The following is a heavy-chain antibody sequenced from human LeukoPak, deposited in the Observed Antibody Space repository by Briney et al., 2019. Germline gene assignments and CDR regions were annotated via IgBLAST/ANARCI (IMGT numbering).Heavy chain of an antibody. V-gene: IGHV1-69*13. CDR3: ARGTHGDYNWYFDL. Sequence: RASVKVSCKASGGTFSSYAISWVRQAPGQGLEWMGGIIPIFGTANYAQKFQGRVTITADESTSTAYMELSSLRSEDTAVYYCARGTHGDYNWYFDLWGRGTLVTVSS. J-gene: IGHJ2*01. CDR2: IIPIFGTA. CDR1: GGTFSSYA. D-gene: IGHD4-17*01.